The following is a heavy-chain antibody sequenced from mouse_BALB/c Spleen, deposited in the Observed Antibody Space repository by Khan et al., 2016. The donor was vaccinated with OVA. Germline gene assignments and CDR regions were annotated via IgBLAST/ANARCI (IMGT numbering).Heavy chain of an antibody. CDR2: INPTSGYT. J-gene: IGHJ2*01. CDR3: TRDRSDY. Sequence: VQLQQSGAELAKPGASVKISCKASGYTFTTYWMHWVKQRPGQGLEWIGYINPTSGYTDYNERFKDKATLSADKSSSTAYMQLSSLTSEDSAVYYCTRDRSDYWGQGTTLTVSS. CDR1: GYTFTTYW. V-gene: IGHV1-7*01.